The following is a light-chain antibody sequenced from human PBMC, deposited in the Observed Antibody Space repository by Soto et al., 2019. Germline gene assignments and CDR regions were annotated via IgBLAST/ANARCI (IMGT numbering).Light chain of an antibody. CDR1: TSDVGGYNY. CDR2: EVT. J-gene: IGLJ2*01. V-gene: IGLV2-14*01. CDR3: SSYTDTSMV. Sequence: QSVLTQPASVSGSPGQSITISCTGTTSDVGGYNYVSWYQQHPGKAPKLMIYEVTNRPSGVSHRFSGSKSGNTASLTISGLQAEDEADYYCSSYTDTSMVFGGGTKLTV.